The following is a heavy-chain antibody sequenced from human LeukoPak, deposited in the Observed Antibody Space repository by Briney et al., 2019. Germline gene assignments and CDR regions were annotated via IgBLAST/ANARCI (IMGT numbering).Heavy chain of an antibody. Sequence: PGGPLRLSRAASGFTFSSYYMIWVRQAPEAGLVWVSAIGGRGTGTYYADSVKGRFTISRDNSKNTLYLQMNSLRAEDTAVYYCVKDETGSSWYNWGQGTLVTVSS. D-gene: IGHD6-13*01. J-gene: IGHJ4*02. V-gene: IGHV3-23*01. CDR1: GFTFSSYY. CDR2: IGGRGTGT. CDR3: VKDETGSSWYN.